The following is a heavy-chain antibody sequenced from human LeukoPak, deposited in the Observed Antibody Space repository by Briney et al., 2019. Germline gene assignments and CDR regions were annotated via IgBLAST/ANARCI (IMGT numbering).Heavy chain of an antibody. Sequence: GGSLRLSCAASGFTFSNCAMSWGRQAPGKGLEWVSKISGSGGTTNYADSVKGRFTISRDNAKNSLYLQMNSLRAEDTAVYYCARQGPLSLIAVADYWGQGTLVTVSS. J-gene: IGHJ4*02. CDR3: ARQGPLSLIAVADY. V-gene: IGHV3-23*01. CDR2: ISGSGGTT. CDR1: GFTFSNCA. D-gene: IGHD6-19*01.